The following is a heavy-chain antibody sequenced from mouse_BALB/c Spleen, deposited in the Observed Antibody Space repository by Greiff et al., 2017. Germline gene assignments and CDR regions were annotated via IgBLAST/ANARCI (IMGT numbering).Heavy chain of an antibody. V-gene: IGHV3-8*02. CDR1: GDSITSGY. Sequence: EVKLVESGPSLVKPSQTLSLTCSVTGDSITSGYWNWIRKFPGNKLEYMGYISYSGSTYYNPSLKSRISITRDTSKNQYYLQLNSVTTEDTATYYCARRGIHYYGYEGFDYWGQGTTLTVSS. D-gene: IGHD1-2*01. J-gene: IGHJ2*01. CDR2: ISYSGST. CDR3: ARRGIHYYGYEGFDY.